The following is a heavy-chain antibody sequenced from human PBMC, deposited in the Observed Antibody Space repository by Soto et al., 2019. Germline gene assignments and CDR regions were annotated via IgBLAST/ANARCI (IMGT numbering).Heavy chain of an antibody. D-gene: IGHD3-3*01. J-gene: IGHJ4*02. CDR3: VKGSDVARQELDY. CDR1: EFTFRNFG. CDR2: ISADGSDK. V-gene: IGHV3-30*18. Sequence: QVQLVESGGGVVQPGRSLRLSCAASEFTFRNFGMHWVRQAPGKGLEWVAAISADGSDKYFSGSVKGRFTISRDNSKNTLFLQMNSLRVEDTAVYYCVKGSDVARQELDYWGQGTLVTVS.